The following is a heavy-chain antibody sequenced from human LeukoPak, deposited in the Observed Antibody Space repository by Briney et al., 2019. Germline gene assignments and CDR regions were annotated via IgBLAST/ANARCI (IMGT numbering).Heavy chain of an antibody. CDR1: GHTFTSYD. D-gene: IGHD4-17*01. V-gene: IGHV1-8*02. CDR2: MSPNSGNT. J-gene: IGHJ6*04. CDR3: ARINPPLKHLGDYYHFLHPDV. Sequence: GASVKVSCKASGHTFTSYDINWVRQATGQGLEWMGWMSPNSGNTAYAQKFQGRVTMTRNTSISTAYMELSSLRSEDTAVYYCARINPPLKHLGDYYHFLHPDVWGKGTTVTISS.